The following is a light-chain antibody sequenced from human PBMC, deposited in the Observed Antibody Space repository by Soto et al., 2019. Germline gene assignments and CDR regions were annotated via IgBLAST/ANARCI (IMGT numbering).Light chain of an antibody. CDR3: SSFTSRFTFV. V-gene: IGLV2-14*01. J-gene: IGLJ1*01. Sequence: SALTQPASVSGSPGQSIAISCTGTRSDVGAYNYVSWYHQHPGKAPKLMISEVTNRPSGVSDRFSGSKSGNTASLTISGLQAEDEADYYCSSFTSRFTFVFGTGTKV. CDR2: EVT. CDR1: RSDVGAYNY.